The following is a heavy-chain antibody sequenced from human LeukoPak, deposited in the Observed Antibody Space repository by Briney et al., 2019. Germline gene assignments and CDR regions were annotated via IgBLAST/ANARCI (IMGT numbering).Heavy chain of an antibody. J-gene: IGHJ4*02. CDR3: ARHMSPGIAAAALGY. V-gene: IGHV4-39*01. CDR1: GGSISSSSYY. D-gene: IGHD6-13*01. CDR2: IYYSGST. Sequence: PXETXXLTXTVSGGSISSSSYYWGWLRQPPXXXXXGIXSIYYSGSTYYNPSLKSRVTISVDTSKNQFSLKLSSVTAADTAVYYCARHMSPGIAAAALGYWGQGTLVTVSS.